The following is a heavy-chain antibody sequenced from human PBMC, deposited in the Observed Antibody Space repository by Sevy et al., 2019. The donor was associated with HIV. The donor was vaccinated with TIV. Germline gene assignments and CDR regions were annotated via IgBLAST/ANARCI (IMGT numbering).Heavy chain of an antibody. CDR2: INHREVT. CDR1: GGSFSDFY. CDR3: VRFDTKIKIFGVPRGAY. D-gene: IGHD3-3*01. J-gene: IGHJ4*02. Sequence: SETLSLTCTVYGGSFSDFYWNWIRQSPGKGLEWIGEINHREVTNYNPSLKSRATISADASNRQFSLKLTSVTAADTAVYYCVRFDTKIKIFGVPRGAYWGPGTLVTVPS. V-gene: IGHV4-34*01.